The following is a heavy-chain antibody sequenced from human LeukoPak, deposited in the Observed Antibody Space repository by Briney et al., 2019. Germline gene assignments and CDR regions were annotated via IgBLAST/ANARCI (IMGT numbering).Heavy chain of an antibody. V-gene: IGHV1-18*01. CDR1: GYTFTSYG. Sequence: ASVKVSCKSSGYTFTSYGISWVRQAPGQGLEWMGWISAYNGNTNYAQKLQGRVTMTTDTSTSTAYMEPRSLRSDDTAVYYCARVPTREYYDSSGYSFDYRGQGTLVTVSS. J-gene: IGHJ4*02. CDR2: ISAYNGNT. CDR3: ARVPTREYYDSSGYSFDY. D-gene: IGHD3-22*01.